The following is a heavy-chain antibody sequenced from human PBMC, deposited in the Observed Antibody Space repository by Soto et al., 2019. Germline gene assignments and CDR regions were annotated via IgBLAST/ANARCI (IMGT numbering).Heavy chain of an antibody. J-gene: IGHJ3*02. V-gene: IGHV3-7*01. CDR2: IKQDGSEK. CDR3: ARAGRITIFSTGYPLNAFDI. CDR1: GFTFSSYW. D-gene: IGHD3-9*01. Sequence: EVQLVESGGGLVQPWGSLRLSCAASGFTFSSYWMSWVRQAPGKGLEWVANIKQDGSEKYYVDSVKGRFTISRDNAKNSLYLQMNSLRAEDTAVYYCARAGRITIFSTGYPLNAFDIWGQGTMVTVSS.